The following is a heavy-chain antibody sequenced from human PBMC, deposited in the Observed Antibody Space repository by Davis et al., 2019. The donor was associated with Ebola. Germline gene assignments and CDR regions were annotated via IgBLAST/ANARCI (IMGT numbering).Heavy chain of an antibody. Sequence: GGSLRLSCAASGFTFSTYSMSWVRQAPGKGLEWVSSISSDSDYIYYADSAKGRFTISRDNAKNSLYLQMNSLRAEDTAVYYCARVGCTGGICYGLDVWGSGTTVTVSS. CDR3: ARVGCTGGICYGLDV. J-gene: IGHJ6*04. CDR2: ISSDSDYI. D-gene: IGHD2-8*02. V-gene: IGHV3-21*01. CDR1: GFTFSTYS.